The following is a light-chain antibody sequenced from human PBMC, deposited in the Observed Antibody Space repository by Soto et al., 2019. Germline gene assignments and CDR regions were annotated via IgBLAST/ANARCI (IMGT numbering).Light chain of an antibody. V-gene: IGLV2-14*01. CDR2: DVS. J-gene: IGLJ3*02. Sequence: QSVLTQPASVSGSPGQSITISCTGTSSDVGDYNYVSWYQQHPGKAPKVMIYDVSNRPSGVSNRFSGSKSGNTDSLTISGLQAEDEGDYYCSSYTSSSTRVFGGGTKLTVL. CDR1: SSDVGDYNY. CDR3: SSYTSSSTRV.